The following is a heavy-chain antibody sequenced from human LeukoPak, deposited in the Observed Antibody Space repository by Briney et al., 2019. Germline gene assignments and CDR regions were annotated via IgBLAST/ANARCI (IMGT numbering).Heavy chain of an antibody. V-gene: IGHV4-59*01. CDR1: GDSISLYY. CDR2: IDHTGST. Sequence: SETLSLTCSVSGDSISLYYWSWIRQPPGKGLEWIGYIDHTGSTNYNPSLNSRVTISRDTSKSHFSLELSSVTAADTAVYFCARGRVSSSSWSSTYYYYFYMDVWDRGTTVTVSS. J-gene: IGHJ6*03. CDR3: ARGRVSSSSWSSTYYYYFYMDV. D-gene: IGHD6-13*01.